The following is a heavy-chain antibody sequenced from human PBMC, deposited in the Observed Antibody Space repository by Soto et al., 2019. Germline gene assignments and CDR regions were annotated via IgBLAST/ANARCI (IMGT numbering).Heavy chain of an antibody. CDR1: GFIFSGSA. D-gene: IGHD2-2*02. Sequence: GGSLRLSCAASGFIFSGSAIHWVRQASGKGLEWVGRIRSRANNFATSSAASVKGRFTFSRDDSKNTAYLQMNALKPEDTAVYYCARGQGAAIGDYYYHGMDVWGQGTTVTVSS. CDR3: ARGQGAAIGDYYYHGMDV. CDR2: IRSRANNFAT. J-gene: IGHJ6*02. V-gene: IGHV3-73*01.